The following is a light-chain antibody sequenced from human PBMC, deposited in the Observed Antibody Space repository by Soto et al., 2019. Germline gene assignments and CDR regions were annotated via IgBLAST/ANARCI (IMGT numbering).Light chain of an antibody. J-gene: IGKJ2*01. CDR2: WAS. CDR3: QQYYSTPYT. Sequence: DIVMTQSPDSLAVSLGERATINCKSSQSVLDSSNNKHYLAWYQQKPGQPPKLLIYWASTRESGVPDRFSGSGSGTDFTLTTSSLQAEDVAVYYCQQYYSTPYTFGQGTKLEIK. V-gene: IGKV4-1*01. CDR1: QSVLDSSNNKHY.